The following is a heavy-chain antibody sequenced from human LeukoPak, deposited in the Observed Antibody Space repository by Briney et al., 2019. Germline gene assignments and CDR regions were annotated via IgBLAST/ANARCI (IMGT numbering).Heavy chain of an antibody. Sequence: ASETLSLTCTVSGGSISSYYWSWIRQPAGKGLEWIGRIYTSGSTNYNPSLKSRVTMSVDTSKNQFSLKLSSVTAADTAVYYCARNDYYGSGSYDWFDPWGQGTLVTVSS. J-gene: IGHJ5*02. V-gene: IGHV4-4*07. CDR2: IYTSGST. CDR1: GGSISSYY. D-gene: IGHD3-10*01. CDR3: ARNDYYGSGSYDWFDP.